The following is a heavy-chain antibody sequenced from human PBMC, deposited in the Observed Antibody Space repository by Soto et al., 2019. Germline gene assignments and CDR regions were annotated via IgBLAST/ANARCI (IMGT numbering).Heavy chain of an antibody. CDR2: IYPGDSDT. J-gene: IGHJ6*02. CDR1: GYSFTSYW. V-gene: IGHV5-51*01. D-gene: IGHD3-10*01. CDR3: AGGGVRGVITRTRDYYGMDV. Sequence: PGESLKISCKGFGYSFTSYWIGWVRQMPGKGLECMGIIYPGDSDTRYSPSFQGQVTISADKSISTAYLQWSSLKASDTAMYYCAGGGVRGVITRTRDYYGMDVWGQGTTVTVS.